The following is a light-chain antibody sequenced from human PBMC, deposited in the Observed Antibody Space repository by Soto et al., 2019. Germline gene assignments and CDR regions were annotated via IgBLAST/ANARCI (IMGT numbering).Light chain of an antibody. Sequence: QSALTQPASVSGSPGQSITISCTGASGDFGGYNYVSWYQQHPGKAPQLLIYGVTNRPSGVSNRFSGSKSGNTASLTISGLRADDEAEYYCNSYTNSNTLPVFGTGTKPTVL. J-gene: IGLJ1*01. V-gene: IGLV2-14*03. CDR3: NSYTNSNTLPV. CDR1: SGDFGGYNY. CDR2: GVT.